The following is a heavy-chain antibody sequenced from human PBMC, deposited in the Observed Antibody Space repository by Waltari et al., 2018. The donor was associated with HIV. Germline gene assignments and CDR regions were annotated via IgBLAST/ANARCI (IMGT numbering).Heavy chain of an antibody. J-gene: IGHJ4*02. CDR2: FYYSGST. CDR1: GGSISSYY. V-gene: IGHV4-59*01. D-gene: IGHD6-6*01. Sequence: QVQLQESGPGLVKPSETLSLTCTVSGGSISSYYWSWIRQPPGKGLEWIGYFYYSGSTNYNPSLKSRVTISVDTSKNQFSLKLSSVTAADTAVYYCARRISSSSGSVFDYWGQGTLVTVSS. CDR3: ARRISSSSGSVFDY.